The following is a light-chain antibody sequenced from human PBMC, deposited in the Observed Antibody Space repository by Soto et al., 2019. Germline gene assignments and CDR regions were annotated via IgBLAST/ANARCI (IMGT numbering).Light chain of an antibody. CDR3: QQYGSSPGVT. V-gene: IGKV3-20*01. CDR2: GAS. Sequence: EIVLTQSPGTLSLSPGERATLSCRASQSVSSSYLAWYQQKPGQAPRLLIYGASSRATGIPDRFSGSGSVTDFTLTISRLEPEDFAVYYCQQYGSSPGVTFGPGTKVDIK. CDR1: QSVSSSY. J-gene: IGKJ3*01.